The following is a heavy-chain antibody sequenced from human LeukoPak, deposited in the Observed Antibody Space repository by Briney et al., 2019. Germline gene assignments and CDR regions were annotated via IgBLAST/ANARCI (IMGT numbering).Heavy chain of an antibody. CDR2: FDPEVGET. D-gene: IGHD3-10*01. J-gene: IGHJ5*02. CDR3: ATYYHGSGSYYKNVDWFDP. V-gene: IGHV1-24*01. Sequence: ASVKVSCKVSGYTLTELSMHWVRQAPGNGLEWMGGFDPEVGETIYAQKFQGRVTMTEDTSTDTAYMELSSLRSEDTAVYYCATYYHGSGSYYKNVDWFDPWGQGTLVTVSS. CDR1: GYTLTELS.